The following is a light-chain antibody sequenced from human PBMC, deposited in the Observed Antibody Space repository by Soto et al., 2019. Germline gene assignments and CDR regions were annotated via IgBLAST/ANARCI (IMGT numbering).Light chain of an antibody. Sequence: EIVLTPSPGTLSLSPGERATLSCRASQSVSNNYLAWYQQKPGQAPRLLIYGASNRATGIPVRFSGSGSGTEFTLAISSLQSEDFAVYYCHQYDDGPYTFGQGTKVDIK. CDR1: QSVSNN. CDR3: HQYDDGPYT. J-gene: IGKJ2*01. CDR2: GAS. V-gene: IGKV3-15*01.